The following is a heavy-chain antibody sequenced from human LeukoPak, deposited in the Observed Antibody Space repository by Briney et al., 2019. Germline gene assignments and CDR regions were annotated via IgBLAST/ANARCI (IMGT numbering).Heavy chain of an antibody. CDR1: GYTFTSYA. CDR2: ISAYNGNT. J-gene: IGHJ4*02. Sequence: ASVKVSCKASGYTFTSYAMHWVRQAPGQGLEWMGWISAYNGNTNYAQKLQGRVTMTTDTSTSTAYMELRSLRSDDTAVYYCARGYYGDYEDYWGQGTLVTVSS. CDR3: ARGYYGDYEDY. V-gene: IGHV1-18*01. D-gene: IGHD4-17*01.